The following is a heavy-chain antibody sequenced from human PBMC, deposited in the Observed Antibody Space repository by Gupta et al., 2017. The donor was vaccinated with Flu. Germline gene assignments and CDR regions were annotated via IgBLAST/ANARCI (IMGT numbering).Heavy chain of an antibody. CDR3: ARGGSYYYYGMDV. J-gene: IGHJ6*02. CDR1: GFTFSSYG. Sequence: QVQLVESGGGVVQPGRSLRLSCAASGFTFSSYGMHWVRKAPGKGLEWVAVIWYDGSNKYYADSVKGRFTISRDNSKNTRYLQMNSLRAEETAVYYCARGGSYYYYGMDVWGQGTTVTVSS. CDR2: IWYDGSNK. V-gene: IGHV3-33*01.